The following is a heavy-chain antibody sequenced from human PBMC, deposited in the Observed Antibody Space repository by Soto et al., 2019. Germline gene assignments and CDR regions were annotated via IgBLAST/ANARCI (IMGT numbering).Heavy chain of an antibody. J-gene: IGHJ4*02. CDR2: IWFDGSNK. CDR3: ATTGPY. D-gene: IGHD2-2*01. V-gene: IGHV3-33*01. Sequence: GGSLRLSCAASGFTFSSYGMHWVRQAPGKGLEWVAVIWFDGSNKFYADSVKGRFTISRDNSKNTVSLQMNSLRDEDSAAYYCATTGPYWGQGTLVKSPQ. CDR1: GFTFSSYG.